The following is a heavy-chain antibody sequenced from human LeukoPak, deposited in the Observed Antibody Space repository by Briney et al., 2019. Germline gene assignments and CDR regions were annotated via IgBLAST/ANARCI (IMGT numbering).Heavy chain of an antibody. Sequence: TSETLSLTCTVSGGSISSYYWSWIRQPPGKGLEWIGYIYYSGSTNYNPSLKSRVTISVDTSKNQFSLKLSSVTAADTAVYYCARHSSIAVAVDYWGQGTLVTVSS. J-gene: IGHJ4*02. V-gene: IGHV4-59*08. CDR2: IYYSGST. D-gene: IGHD6-19*01. CDR1: GGSISSYY. CDR3: ARHSSIAVAVDY.